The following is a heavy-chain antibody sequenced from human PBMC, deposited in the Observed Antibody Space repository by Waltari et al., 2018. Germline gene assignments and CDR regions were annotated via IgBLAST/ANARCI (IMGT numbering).Heavy chain of an antibody. CDR1: GYSISSGYY. CDR2: IYHSGST. Sequence: QVQLQESGPGLVKPSETLSLTCAVSGYSISSGYYWGWIRQPPGKGLEWIGSIYHSGSTYYIPSLKSRFTISVDTSKNLFSLKLSSVTAADTAVYYCARHYAASPSPIDYWGQGTLVTVSS. CDR3: ARHYAASPSPIDY. J-gene: IGHJ4*02. V-gene: IGHV4-38-2*01. D-gene: IGHD2-2*01.